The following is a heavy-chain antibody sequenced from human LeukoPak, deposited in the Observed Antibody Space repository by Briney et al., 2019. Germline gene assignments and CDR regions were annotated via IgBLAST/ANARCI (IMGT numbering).Heavy chain of an antibody. J-gene: IGHJ4*02. CDR2: ISWNSGSI. CDR3: AKDKRYNWNDGCFDY. Sequence: GGSLRLSCAASGFTFDDYAMHWVRQAPGKGLEWVSGISWNSGSIGYADSVKGRFTISRDNAKNSLYLQMNSLRAEDTALYYCAKDKRYNWNDGCFDYWGQGTLVTVSS. V-gene: IGHV3-9*01. CDR1: GFTFDDYA. D-gene: IGHD1-1*01.